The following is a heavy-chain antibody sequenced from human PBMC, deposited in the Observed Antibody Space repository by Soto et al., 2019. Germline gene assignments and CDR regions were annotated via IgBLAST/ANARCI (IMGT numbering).Heavy chain of an antibody. CDR1: GYTFTSYG. J-gene: IGHJ5*02. D-gene: IGHD3-3*01. CDR3: ARVRNVLRFLEWLPSSNWFDP. V-gene: IGHV1-18*01. Sequence: ASVKVSCKASGYTFTSYGISWVRQAPGQGLEWMGWISAYNGNTNYAQKLQGRVTMTTDTSTSTAYMELRSLRSDDTAVYYCARVRNVLRFLEWLPSSNWFDPWGQGTLVTVSS. CDR2: ISAYNGNT.